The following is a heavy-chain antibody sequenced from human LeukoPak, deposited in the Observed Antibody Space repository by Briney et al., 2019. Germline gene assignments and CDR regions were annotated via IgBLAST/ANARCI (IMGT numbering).Heavy chain of an antibody. D-gene: IGHD2-8*01. CDR1: GYTFTSYD. CDR3: ARSHSTALISGY. CDR2: MNPNSGNT. J-gene: IGHJ4*02. Sequence: GASVKVSCKASGYTFTSYDINWVRQATGQGLEWMGWMNPNSGNTGYAQKFQGRVTITRNTSISTAYMELSSLRSEDTAVYYCARSHSTALISGYWGQGTLVTVSS. V-gene: IGHV1-8*03.